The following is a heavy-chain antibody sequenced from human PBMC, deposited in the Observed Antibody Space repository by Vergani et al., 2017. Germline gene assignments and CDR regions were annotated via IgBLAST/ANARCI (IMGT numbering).Heavy chain of an antibody. J-gene: IGHJ6*02. CDR3: ARVMYRDEASTGYRLEGMDI. CDR2: IYSTGRT. D-gene: IGHD3-9*01. CDR1: GGSFNTYY. Sequence: HVQLEESGPGLVKPSETLSLTCTVSGGSFNTYYWSWIRQSPGKGLEWIGYIYSTGRTNYNPSLNSRVTMSVDTSKNQFSLKLRSVTAADTAVYFCARVMYRDEASTGYRLEGMDIWGQGTTVTISS. V-gene: IGHV4-59*13.